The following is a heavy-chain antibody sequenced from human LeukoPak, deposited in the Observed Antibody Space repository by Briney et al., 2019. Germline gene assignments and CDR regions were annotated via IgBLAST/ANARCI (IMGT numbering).Heavy chain of an antibody. CDR1: GFTFSSYW. CDR2: IRSKAYGGTT. J-gene: IGHJ3*02. D-gene: IGHD6-13*01. CDR3: TRDPSVRSGYSSSWYINDAFDI. V-gene: IGHV3-49*04. Sequence: KSGGSLRLSCAASGFTFSSYWMSWVRQAPGKGLEWVGFIRSKAYGGTTEYAASVKGRFTISRDDSKSIAYLRMNSLKTEDTAVYYCTRDPSVRSGYSSSWYINDAFDIWGQGTMVTVSS.